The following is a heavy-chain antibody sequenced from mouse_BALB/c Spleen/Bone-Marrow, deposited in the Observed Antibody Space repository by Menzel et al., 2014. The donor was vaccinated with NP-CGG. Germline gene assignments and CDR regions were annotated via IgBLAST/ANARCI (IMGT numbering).Heavy chain of an antibody. V-gene: IGHV3-8*02. CDR3: ARILLRSYAMDY. Sequence: EVKLQESGPSLVKPSQSLSLTCSVTGDSITSGYWNWIRQLPGNKLEYMGYISYSGSTYYNPSLKSRISITRDTSKNXYYLQLNSVTTEDTATYYCARILLRSYAMDYWGQGTSVTVSS. D-gene: IGHD1-1*01. J-gene: IGHJ4*01. CDR2: ISYSGST. CDR1: GDSITSGY.